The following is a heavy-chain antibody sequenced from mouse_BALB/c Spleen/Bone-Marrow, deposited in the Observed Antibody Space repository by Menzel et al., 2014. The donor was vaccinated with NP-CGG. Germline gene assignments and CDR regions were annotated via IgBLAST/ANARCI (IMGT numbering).Heavy chain of an antibody. Sequence: VKLVESGPGLVAPSQSLSITCTVSGFSLTSYGVHWVRQPPGKGLEWLGVIWAGGSTNYSSALMSRLSISKDNSKSQGCLKMNRQQTDDTAMYYWARPTPRNFAMDYWGQGTSVTVSS. CDR2: IWAGGST. D-gene: IGHD6-1*01. V-gene: IGHV2-9*02. CDR1: GFSLTSYG. J-gene: IGHJ4*01. CDR3: ARPTPRNFAMDY.